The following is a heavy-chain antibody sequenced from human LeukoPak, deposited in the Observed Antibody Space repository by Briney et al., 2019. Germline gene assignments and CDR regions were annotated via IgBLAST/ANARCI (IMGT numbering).Heavy chain of an antibody. CDR3: ARVPQNYYDSSGYLPTFDY. D-gene: IGHD3-22*01. V-gene: IGHV1-2*02. CDR1: GYTFTGYY. J-gene: IGHJ4*02. CDR2: INPNSGGT. Sequence: ASVRVSCKASGYTFTGYYMHWVRQAPGQGLEWMGWINPNSGGTNYAQKFQGRVTMTRDTSISTAYMELSRLRSDDTAVYYCARVPQNYYDSSGYLPTFDYWGQGTLVTVSS.